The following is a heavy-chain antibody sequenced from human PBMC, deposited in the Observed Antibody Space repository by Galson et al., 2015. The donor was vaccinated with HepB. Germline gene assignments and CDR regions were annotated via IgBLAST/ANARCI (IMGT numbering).Heavy chain of an antibody. D-gene: IGHD2/OR15-2a*01. CDR2: IKSKTDGGTT. CDR1: GFTFSNAW. V-gene: IGHV3-15*07. Sequence: SLRLSCAASGFTFSNAWMNWVRQAPGKGLEWVGRIKSKTDGGTTDYAAPVKGRFTISRDDSKNTLYLQMNSLKTEDTAVYHCTTDPEYGALELTNWFDPWGQGTLVTVSS. CDR3: TTDPEYGALELTNWFDP. J-gene: IGHJ5*02.